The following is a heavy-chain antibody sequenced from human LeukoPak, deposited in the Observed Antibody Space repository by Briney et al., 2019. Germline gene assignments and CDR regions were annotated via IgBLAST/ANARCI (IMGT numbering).Heavy chain of an antibody. J-gene: IGHJ4*02. CDR3: ARVASNYDFDY. Sequence: GGSLRLSCAASGFTFSSYEMNWVRQAPGKGLEWVSYISSGGSTIYYADSVKGRFTISRDNAQNSLYLQMNSLRAEDTALYYCARVASNYDFDYWGQGTLVSVSS. V-gene: IGHV3-48*03. CDR1: GFTFSSYE. D-gene: IGHD4-11*01. CDR2: ISSGGSTI.